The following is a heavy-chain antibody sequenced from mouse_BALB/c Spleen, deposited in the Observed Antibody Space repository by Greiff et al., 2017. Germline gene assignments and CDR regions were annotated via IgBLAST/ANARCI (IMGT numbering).Heavy chain of an antibody. Sequence: EVHLVESGGGLVKPGGSLKLSCAASGFTFSSYAMSWVRQTPEKRLEWVASISSGGSTYYPDSVKGRFTISRDNARNILYLQMSSLRSEDTAMYYCARGGGYGSYAMDYWGQGTSVTVSS. CDR3: ARGGGYGSYAMDY. D-gene: IGHD2-10*02. CDR2: ISSGGST. J-gene: IGHJ4*01. V-gene: IGHV5-6-5*01. CDR1: GFTFSSYA.